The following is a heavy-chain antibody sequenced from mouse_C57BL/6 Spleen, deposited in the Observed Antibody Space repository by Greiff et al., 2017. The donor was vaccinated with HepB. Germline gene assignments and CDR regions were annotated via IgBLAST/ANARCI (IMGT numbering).Heavy chain of an antibody. CDR1: GYTFTSYW. J-gene: IGHJ2*01. CDR3: ARIERITTEVATDY. V-gene: IGHV1-64*01. D-gene: IGHD1-1*01. CDR2: IHPNSGST. Sequence: VQLQQPGAELVKPGASVKLSCKASGYTFTSYWMHWVKQRPGQGLEWIGMIHPNSGSTNYNEKFKSKATLTVDESSSTAYMQLSSLTSEDSAVYYCARIERITTEVATDYWGQGTTLTVSS.